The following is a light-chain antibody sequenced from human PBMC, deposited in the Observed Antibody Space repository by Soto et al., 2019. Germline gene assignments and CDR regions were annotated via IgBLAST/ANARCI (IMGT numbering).Light chain of an antibody. Sequence: EILLTQSPGTLSLSPGERATLSCRASQSVSSSYLAWYQQKPGQAPRLLIYGASSRATGIADRFSGSGSGIDFTLTVNRLEPGDFAVYYCQQRSNTITFGQGTRLEIK. CDR1: QSVSSSY. V-gene: IGKV3D-20*02. J-gene: IGKJ5*01. CDR2: GAS. CDR3: QQRSNTIT.